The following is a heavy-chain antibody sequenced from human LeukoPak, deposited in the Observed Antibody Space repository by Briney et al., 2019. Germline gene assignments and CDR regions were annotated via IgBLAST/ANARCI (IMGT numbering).Heavy chain of an antibody. V-gene: IGHV4-34*01. CDR2: INDSGTS. CDR3: ARAQRDYYDSSGLWYFDL. J-gene: IGHJ2*01. Sequence: SETLSLTCVVYGASVSGYYWSWIRQPPGKGLEWLGEINDSGTSNYDPSLKSRVTISVDTSRNQVSLKLTSVTAADTAVYYCARAQRDYYDSSGLWYFDLWGRGTLVTVSS. CDR1: GASVSGYY. D-gene: IGHD3-22*01.